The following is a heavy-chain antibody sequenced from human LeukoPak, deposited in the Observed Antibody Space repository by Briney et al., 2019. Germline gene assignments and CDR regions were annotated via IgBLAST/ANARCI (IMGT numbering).Heavy chain of an antibody. V-gene: IGHV1-18*01. CDR2: INAYNGNT. CDR3: VRDAERGYSYGSDY. D-gene: IGHD5-18*01. Sequence: GAAVKVSCKASGYTFSSYGITWVRQVPGQGLEWMGWINAYNGNTNYAQKLQGRVTITTDTSTSTAYMELRSLRSDDTAVYYCVRDAERGYSYGSDYWGQGTLLTVSS. J-gene: IGHJ4*02. CDR1: GYTFSSYG.